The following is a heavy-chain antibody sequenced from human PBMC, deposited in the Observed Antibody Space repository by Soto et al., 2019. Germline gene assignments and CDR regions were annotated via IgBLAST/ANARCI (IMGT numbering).Heavy chain of an antibody. Sequence: QVQLVQSGAEVKKPGASVKVSCKASGYTFTSYGISWVRQAPGQGLEWMGCISAYNGNTNYPQKLQGRVTMTTDTSTSTAYMELRSLRSDDTAVYYCARLYYYGSGSYQGNWFDPWGQGTLVTVSS. D-gene: IGHD3-10*01. CDR1: GYTFTSYG. V-gene: IGHV1-18*01. J-gene: IGHJ5*02. CDR2: ISAYNGNT. CDR3: ARLYYYGSGSYQGNWFDP.